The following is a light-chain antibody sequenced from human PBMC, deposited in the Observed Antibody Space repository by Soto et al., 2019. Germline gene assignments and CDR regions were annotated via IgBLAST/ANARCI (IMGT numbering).Light chain of an antibody. V-gene: IGKV1-5*01. CDR2: DAS. CDR1: QNIRNL. J-gene: IGKJ5*01. CDR3: QQYYTYST. Sequence: IQLTQSPSTLSAAVLCIFTITCRASQNIRNLLAWYQQKPGKAPKPLIFDASTFKTGVPSRFGGSGSGAEFNFTITGLQPDDFATYFCQQYYTYSTFGQGTRLEIK.